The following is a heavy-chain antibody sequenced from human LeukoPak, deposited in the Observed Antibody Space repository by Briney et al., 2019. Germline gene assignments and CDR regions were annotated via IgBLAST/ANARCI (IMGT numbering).Heavy chain of an antibody. V-gene: IGHV1-18*01. D-gene: IGHD2-2*02. CDR3: ARGLGYCSSTSCYTSYNWFDP. CDR1: GYTFTSYG. J-gene: IGHJ5*02. Sequence: ASVKVSCKASGYTFTSYGISWVRQAPGQGLEWMGWISAYNGNTNYAQKLQGRVTMTTDTSTSTAYMELRSLRSDDTAVYYCARGLGYCSSTSCYTSYNWFDPWGQGTLVTVSS. CDR2: ISAYNGNT.